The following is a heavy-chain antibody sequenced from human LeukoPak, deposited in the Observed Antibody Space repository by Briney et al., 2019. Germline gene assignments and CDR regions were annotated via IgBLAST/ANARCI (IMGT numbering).Heavy chain of an antibody. D-gene: IGHD3-10*01. CDR2: INHSGST. CDR1: GGSFSGYY. Sequence: SETLSLTCAVYGGSFSGYYWSWIRQPPGKGLEWIGEINHSGSTNYNPSLKSRVTISVDTSKNQFSLKLSSVTAADTAVYYCARGLRRKFASDSRYGSGSYEYWGQGTLVTVSS. CDR3: ARGLRRKFASDSRYGSGSYEY. J-gene: IGHJ4*02. V-gene: IGHV4-34*01.